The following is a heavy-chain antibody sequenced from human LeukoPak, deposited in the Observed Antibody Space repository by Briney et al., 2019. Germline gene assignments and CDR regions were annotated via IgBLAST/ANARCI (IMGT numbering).Heavy chain of an antibody. D-gene: IGHD6-6*01. V-gene: IGHV3-9*01. J-gene: IGHJ4*02. CDR1: GFTFDDYA. CDR2: ISWNSGSI. Sequence: GGSLRLSCAASGFTFDDYAMHWVRQAPGKGLEWVSGISWNSGSIGYADSVKGRFTISRDNAKNSLYLQMNSLRAEDTAVYYCARVDRRRATSIAARLDYWGQGTLVTVSS. CDR3: ARVDRRRATSIAARLDY.